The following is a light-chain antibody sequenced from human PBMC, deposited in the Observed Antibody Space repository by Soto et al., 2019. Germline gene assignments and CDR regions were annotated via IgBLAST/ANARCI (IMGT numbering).Light chain of an antibody. CDR2: KAS. CDR1: QSNSSW. V-gene: IGKV1-5*03. J-gene: IGKJ1*01. CDR3: QQYNSYSWT. Sequence: QLTPSPSTLSASVGDRVDITCRASQSNSSWLAWYQQKPGKAPKLLIYKASSLESGVPSRFSGSGSGTEFTLTISSLQPDDFATYYCQQYNSYSWTFGQGTKVDIK.